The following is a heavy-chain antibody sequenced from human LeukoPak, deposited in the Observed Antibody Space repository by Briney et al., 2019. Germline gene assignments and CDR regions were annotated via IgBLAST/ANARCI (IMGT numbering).Heavy chain of an antibody. CDR3: VKESPYGSPRFYYFDY. D-gene: IGHD1-26*01. V-gene: IGHV3-23*01. Sequence: GGSLRLSCAASGFSLSSNAMSWVRPAPGKGPEWVSAISRDTTYYAASVKGRFTISKDISKNTLSLQMNSLRAEDTAIYYCVKESPYGSPRFYYFDYWGQGILVTVSS. CDR2: ISRDTT. CDR1: GFSLSSNA. J-gene: IGHJ4*02.